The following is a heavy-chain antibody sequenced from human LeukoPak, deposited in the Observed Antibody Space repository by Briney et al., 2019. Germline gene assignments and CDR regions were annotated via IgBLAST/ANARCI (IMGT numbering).Heavy chain of an antibody. V-gene: IGHV4-4*07. D-gene: IGHD6-19*01. J-gene: IGHJ6*02. CDR2: IYSSGST. Sequence: PSETLSLTCTVSGVSISIYYWSWIRQPAGKGLEWIGRIYSSGSTNYNPSLKSRLTMSVDTSKNQFSLRLRSVTAADTGVYYCARLSAVAARRSFYYYGMDVWGQGSTVTVSS. CDR1: GVSISIYY. CDR3: ARLSAVAARRSFYYYGMDV.